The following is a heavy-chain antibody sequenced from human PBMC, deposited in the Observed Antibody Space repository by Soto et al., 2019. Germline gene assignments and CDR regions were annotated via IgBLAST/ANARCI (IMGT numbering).Heavy chain of an antibody. Sequence: GGSLRLSCAASGFTFSNYIMIWVRQAPGMGLGWVSSMRSGSDYMYNADSVKGRFAISRDNAKNSLYLQMNSLRVEDTAVYFCARGGRYDLESPTDYWGQGTQVTVSS. CDR3: ARGGRYDLESPTDY. CDR1: GFTFSNYI. CDR2: MRSGSDYM. V-gene: IGHV3-21*01. D-gene: IGHD1-26*01. J-gene: IGHJ4*02.